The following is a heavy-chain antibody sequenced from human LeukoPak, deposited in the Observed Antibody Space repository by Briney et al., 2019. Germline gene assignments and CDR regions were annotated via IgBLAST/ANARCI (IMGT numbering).Heavy chain of an antibody. CDR1: GYSFATYW. V-gene: IGHV5-51*01. D-gene: IGHD1-14*01. CDR3: ACRDLTTTWSYP. J-gene: IGHJ5*02. CDR2: IYPGDSRT. Sequence: GESLNISCKGIGYSFATYWIGWVRQLPGKGMEWMGVIYPGDSRTRYNPSFEGQVTISVDKSINTAYLQWVSLKASDSAMYYCACRDLTTTWSYPWGQGTLVTVSS.